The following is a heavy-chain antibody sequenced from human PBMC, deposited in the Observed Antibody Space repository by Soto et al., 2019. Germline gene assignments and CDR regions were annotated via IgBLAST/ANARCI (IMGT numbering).Heavy chain of an antibody. CDR2: IYYSGST. V-gene: IGHV4-30-4*01. CDR3: ARAKGLLTVTTSWFDP. J-gene: IGHJ5*02. Sequence: QVQLQESGPGLVKPSQTLSLTCTVSGGSISSGDYYWSWIRQPPGKGLEWIGYIYYSGSTYQNPSLKSRVTISADTSKNQSSLKLSSVTAADTAVYYCARAKGLLTVTTSWFDPWGQGTLVTVSS. D-gene: IGHD4-17*01. CDR1: GGSISSGDYY.